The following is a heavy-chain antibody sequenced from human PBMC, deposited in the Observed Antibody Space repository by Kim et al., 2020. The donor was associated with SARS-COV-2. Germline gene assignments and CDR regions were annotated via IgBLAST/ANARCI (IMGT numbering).Heavy chain of an antibody. J-gene: IGHJ6*03. V-gene: IGHV3-72*01. Sequence: DDAASVRGRFTISRDESKNSLYLQMNSLKTEDTAVYYCARDSAASMDVWGKGATVTVSS. CDR3: ARDSAASMDV. D-gene: IGHD3-10*01.